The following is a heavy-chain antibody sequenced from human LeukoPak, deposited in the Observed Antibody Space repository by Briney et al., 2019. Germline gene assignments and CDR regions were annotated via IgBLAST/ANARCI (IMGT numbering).Heavy chain of an antibody. J-gene: IGHJ5*02. D-gene: IGHD3-10*01. CDR3: ARDIGAYYGSGSNWVDP. Sequence: ASETLSLTCAVYGGSFSGYYWSWIRQPPGNGLEWIGEINHSGSTNYNPSLKSRVTISVDTSKNQLSLKLSSVTAADTAVYYCARDIGAYYGSGSNWVDPWGQGTLVTVSS. CDR2: INHSGST. V-gene: IGHV4-34*01. CDR1: GGSFSGYY.